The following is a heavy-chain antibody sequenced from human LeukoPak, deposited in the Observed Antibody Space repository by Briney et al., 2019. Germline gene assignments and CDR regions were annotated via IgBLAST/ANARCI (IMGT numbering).Heavy chain of an antibody. J-gene: IGHJ4*02. Sequence: SSETLSLTCAVSGYSIRSGNYWGWIRQPPGKGLQWIGSIYHSGSTYYNPSLKSRVTVSVDTSKNQFSLELRSVTAADTAVYYCAGWFGELLSLFTYWGQGALVTVSS. CDR1: GYSIRSGNY. CDR2: IYHSGST. D-gene: IGHD3-10*01. CDR3: AGWFGELLSLFTY. V-gene: IGHV4-38-2*01.